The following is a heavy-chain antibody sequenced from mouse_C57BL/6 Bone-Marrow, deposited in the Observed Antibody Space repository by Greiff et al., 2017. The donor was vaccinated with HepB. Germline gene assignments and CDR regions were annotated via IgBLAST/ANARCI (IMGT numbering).Heavy chain of an antibody. CDR1: GFTFSSYA. V-gene: IGHV5-4*03. J-gene: IGHJ3*01. Sequence: EVKVVESGGGLVKPGGSLKLSCAASGFTFSSYAMSWVRQTPEKRLEWVATISDGGSYTYYPDNVKGRFTISRDNAKNNLYLQMSHLKSEDTAMYYCARDYYSNSWFAYWGQGTLVTVSA. CDR3: ARDYYSNSWFAY. CDR2: ISDGGSYT. D-gene: IGHD2-5*01.